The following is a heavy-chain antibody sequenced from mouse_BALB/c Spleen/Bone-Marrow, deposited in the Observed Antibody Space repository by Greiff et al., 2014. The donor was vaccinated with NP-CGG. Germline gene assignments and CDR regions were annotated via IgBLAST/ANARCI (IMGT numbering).Heavy chain of an antibody. CDR2: IWAGGST. D-gene: IGHD1-1*01. CDR3: ARDYGSSYYAMDY. Sequence: QVQLKQSGPGLVAPSQSLSITCTVSGFSLTSYGVHWVRQPPGKGLEWLGVIWAGGSTNYNSALMSRLSISKDNSKSQVFLKMNSLQTDDTAMYYCARDYGSSYYAMDYWGQGTSVTVSP. CDR1: GFSLTSYG. J-gene: IGHJ4*01. V-gene: IGHV2-9*02.